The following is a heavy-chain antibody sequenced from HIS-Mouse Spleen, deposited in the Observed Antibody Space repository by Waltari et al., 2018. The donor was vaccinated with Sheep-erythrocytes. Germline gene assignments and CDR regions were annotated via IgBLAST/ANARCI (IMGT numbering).Heavy chain of an antibody. V-gene: IGHV1-69*04. CDR2: IIPILGIA. D-gene: IGHD1-26*01. CDR3: AQTGATTPHFDY. J-gene: IGHJ4*02. Sequence: QVHLVQSGAEVKKPGSSVKVACKASGCTFSSYAISWGRQAPGQGLEWMGRIIPILGIANYAQKFQGRVTITADKSTSTAYMELSSLRSEDTAVYYCAQTGATTPHFDYWGQGTLVTVSS. CDR1: GCTFSSYA.